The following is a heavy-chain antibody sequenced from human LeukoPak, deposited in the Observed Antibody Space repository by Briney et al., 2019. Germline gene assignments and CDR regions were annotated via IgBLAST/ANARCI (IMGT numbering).Heavy chain of an antibody. CDR2: INPNSGDT. CDR3: ASVYYDFWSGIDY. D-gene: IGHD3-3*01. J-gene: IGHJ4*02. CDR1: GYTFTAFF. Sequence: VASVKVSCKASGYTFTAFFMHWVRQAPGQGLEWMGRINPNSGDTNYAQKFQGRVTMASDTSISTAYMELSRLRSDDTAVYYCASVYYDFWSGIDYWGQGTLVTVSS. V-gene: IGHV1-2*06.